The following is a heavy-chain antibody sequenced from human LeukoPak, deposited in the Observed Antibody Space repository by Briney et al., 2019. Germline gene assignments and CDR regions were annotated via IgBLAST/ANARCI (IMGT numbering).Heavy chain of an antibody. Sequence: PGGSLRLSCAASGFTFSSYSMNWVRQAPGKGLEWVSSISSSSSHIYYADSVEGRLTISRDNAKNSLYLQMNGLRAEDTAVYYCARGGFHYDSSGYYCFDYWGQGTLVTVSS. V-gene: IGHV3-21*01. D-gene: IGHD3-22*01. CDR1: GFTFSSYS. CDR3: ARGGFHYDSSGYYCFDY. J-gene: IGHJ4*02. CDR2: ISSSSSHI.